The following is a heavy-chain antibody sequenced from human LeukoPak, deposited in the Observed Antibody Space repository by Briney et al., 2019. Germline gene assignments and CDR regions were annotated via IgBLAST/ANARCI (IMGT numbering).Heavy chain of an antibody. CDR1: GYSISSGYY. CDR3: ARAVREYQLPDYYMDV. D-gene: IGHD2-2*01. CDR2: IYHSGST. Sequence: SETLSLTCTVSGYSISSGYYWGWIRQPPGKGLEWIGSIYHSGSTYYNPSLKSRVTISVDTSKNQFSLKLSSVTAADTAVYYCARAVREYQLPDYYMDVWGKGTTVTVSS. V-gene: IGHV4-38-2*02. J-gene: IGHJ6*03.